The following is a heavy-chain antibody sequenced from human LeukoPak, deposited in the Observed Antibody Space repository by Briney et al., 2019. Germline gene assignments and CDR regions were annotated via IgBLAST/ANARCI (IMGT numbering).Heavy chain of an antibody. CDR3: ARGLVVATDRYYYYGMDV. J-gene: IGHJ6*02. CDR1: GFTFNNYW. Sequence: GGSLRLSCAASGFTFNNYWMSWVRQAPGKGLEWVANIKQDGSEKYYVDSVKGRFTISRDNAKNSVYLHMDSLRAEDTAVYYCARGLVVATDRYYYYGMDVWGQGTTVTVSS. D-gene: IGHD5-12*01. CDR2: IKQDGSEK. V-gene: IGHV3-7*05.